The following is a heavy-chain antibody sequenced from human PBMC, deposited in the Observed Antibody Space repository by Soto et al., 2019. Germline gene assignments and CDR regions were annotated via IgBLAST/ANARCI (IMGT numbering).Heavy chain of an antibody. CDR3: ARGHGIGWFGRYEVWFDT. J-gene: IGHJ5*02. D-gene: IGHD3-10*01. Sequence: SVKVSCKASGGTFSSYTISWVRQAPGQGLEWMGRIIPILGIANYAQKFQGRVTITADKSTSTAYMELSSLRSEDTAVYYCARGHGIGWFGRYEVWFDTWGQGNLVSVSS. CDR1: GGTFSSYT. V-gene: IGHV1-69*02. CDR2: IIPILGIA.